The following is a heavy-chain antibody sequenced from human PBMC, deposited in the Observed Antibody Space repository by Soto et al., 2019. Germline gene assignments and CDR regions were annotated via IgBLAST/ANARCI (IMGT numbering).Heavy chain of an antibody. CDR2: IIPIFGTA. J-gene: IGHJ1*01. Sequence: QVQLVQSGAEVKKPGSSVKVSCKASGGTFSSYAISWVRQAPGQGLEWMGGIIPIFGTANYAQKFQGRVTITADESTSTAYMELSSLRSEDTAVYYCARHLLDSSGYYITPKTEYFQHWGQGTLVTVSS. V-gene: IGHV1-69*01. CDR1: GGTFSSYA. CDR3: ARHLLDSSGYYITPKTEYFQH. D-gene: IGHD3-22*01.